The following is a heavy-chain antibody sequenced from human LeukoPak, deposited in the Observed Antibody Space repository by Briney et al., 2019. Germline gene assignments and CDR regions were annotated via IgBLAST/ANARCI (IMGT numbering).Heavy chain of an antibody. Sequence: ASVKVSCKASGYTFTSYGISWVRQAPGRGLEWMGWISAYNGNTNYAQKLQGRVTMTTDTSTSTAYMELRSLRSDDTAVYYCARGGSLGSSIRDDAFEIWGQGTMVTVSS. D-gene: IGHD3-3*02. CDR2: ISAYNGNT. V-gene: IGHV1-18*01. CDR3: ARGGSLGSSIRDDAFEI. CDR1: GYTFTSYG. J-gene: IGHJ3*02.